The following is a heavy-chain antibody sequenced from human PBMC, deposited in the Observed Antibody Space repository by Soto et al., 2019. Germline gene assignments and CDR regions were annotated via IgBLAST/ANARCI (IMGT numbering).Heavy chain of an antibody. D-gene: IGHD3-10*01. CDR2: INHSGST. Sequence: QVQLQQWGAGLLKPSETLSLACAVYGGSFSGPNWSWIRQPPGKGLEWIGEINHSGSTNYNPSLKSRVTISIYMSKNQYSLKETSVTAADTAVYYCARGWGFGFDPWGQGILVTVSS. CDR3: ARGWGFGFDP. CDR1: GGSFSGPN. J-gene: IGHJ5*02. V-gene: IGHV4-34*01.